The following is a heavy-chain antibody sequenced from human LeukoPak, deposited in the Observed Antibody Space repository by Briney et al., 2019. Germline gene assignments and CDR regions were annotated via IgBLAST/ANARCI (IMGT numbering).Heavy chain of an antibody. CDR1: GFTFSSYS. CDR2: ISSSSSYI. D-gene: IGHD5-18*01. J-gene: IGHJ4*02. CDR3: ARGLREVQLWYSLDY. V-gene: IGHV3-21*01. Sequence: GGSLRLSCAASGFTFSSYSMNWVRQAPGKGLEWVSSISSSSSYIYYADSVKGRFTISRDNAKNSLYLQMNSLRAEDTAVYYCARGLREVQLWYSLDYWGQGTLVTVSS.